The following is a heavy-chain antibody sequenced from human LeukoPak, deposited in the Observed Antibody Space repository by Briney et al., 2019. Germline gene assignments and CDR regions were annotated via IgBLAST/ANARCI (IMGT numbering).Heavy chain of an antibody. CDR3: AKDRPSIEGYFDS. J-gene: IGHJ4*02. CDR1: GFTFSSYA. V-gene: IGHV3-23*01. CDR2: ISASGGRI. Sequence: GGSLRLSCAASGFTFSSYAMSWVRQAPGKGLEWVSGISASGGRIYYADSVKGRFTISRDNSKNTLYLQMNSLRAEDTAVYYCAKDRPSIEGYFDSWGQGTLVTVSS.